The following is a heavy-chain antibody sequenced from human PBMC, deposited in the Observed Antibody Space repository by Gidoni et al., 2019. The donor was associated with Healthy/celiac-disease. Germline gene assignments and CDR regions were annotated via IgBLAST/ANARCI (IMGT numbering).Heavy chain of an antibody. CDR1: GGSISSSSYY. CDR2: IYYSGST. D-gene: IGHD3-22*01. J-gene: IGHJ4*02. V-gene: IGHV4-39*01. CDR3: ALGYLTEIFDY. Sequence: QLQLQESGPGLVKPSETLSLTCTVSGGSISSSSYYWGWIRQPPGKGLEWIGSIYYSGSTYYNPSLKSRVTISVDTSKNQFSLKLSSVTAADTAVYYCALGYLTEIFDYWGQGTLVTVSS.